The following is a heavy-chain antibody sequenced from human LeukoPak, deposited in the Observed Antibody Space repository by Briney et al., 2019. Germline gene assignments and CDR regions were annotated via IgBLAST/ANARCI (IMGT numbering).Heavy chain of an antibody. CDR3: AKEHVAIRYFQH. V-gene: IGHV3-23*01. Sequence: GGSLRLSCAASGFTFSSYATSWVRQAPGKGLEWVSAISGSGGSTYYADSVKGRFTISRDNSKNTLYLQMNSLRAEDMALYYCAKEHVAIRYFQHWGQGTLVTVSS. D-gene: IGHD2-21*01. J-gene: IGHJ1*01. CDR1: GFTFSSYA. CDR2: ISGSGGST.